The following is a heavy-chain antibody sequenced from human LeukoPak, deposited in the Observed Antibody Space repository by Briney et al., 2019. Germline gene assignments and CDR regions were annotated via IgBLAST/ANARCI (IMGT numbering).Heavy chain of an antibody. Sequence: PSETLSLTCAVSDDSFSSHHWTWIRQPPGKGLEWIGYISYIGSTNYNPSLKSRVTISIDTSKNQFSLKLSSVTAADTAVYYCARDLVTVTKGFDIWGQGTMVSVSS. CDR1: DDSFSSHH. J-gene: IGHJ3*02. V-gene: IGHV4-59*11. CDR3: ARDLVTVTKGFDI. D-gene: IGHD4-17*01. CDR2: ISYIGST.